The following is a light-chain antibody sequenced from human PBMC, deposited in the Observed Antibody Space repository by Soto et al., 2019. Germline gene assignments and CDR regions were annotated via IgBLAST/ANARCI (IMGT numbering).Light chain of an antibody. Sequence: EVVLTQSPGTLSLSPGERATLSCKASQSVSRNYFAWYQQKPGQAPRLLISGASNSRATGVPDRFSGGGSGTDFTLTISSLEPEDFAVYYCQQYGSSPSITFGQGTRLEIK. CDR3: QQYGSSPSIT. J-gene: IGKJ5*01. CDR2: GASN. CDR1: QSVSRNY. V-gene: IGKV3-20*01.